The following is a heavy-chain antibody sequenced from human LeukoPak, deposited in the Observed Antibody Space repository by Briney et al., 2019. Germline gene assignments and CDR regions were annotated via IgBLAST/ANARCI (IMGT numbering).Heavy chain of an antibody. J-gene: IGHJ4*02. V-gene: IGHV1-24*01. CDR1: GYTLTELS. CDR2: FDPEDGET. D-gene: IGHD3-22*01. CDR3: ATLPYYYDSSGYPLDY. Sequence: ASVRVSCKVSGYTLTELSMHWVRQAPGKGLEWMGGFDPEDGETIYAQKSQGRVTMTEDTSTDTAYMELSSLRSEDTAVYYCATLPYYYDSSGYPLDYWGQGTLVTVSS.